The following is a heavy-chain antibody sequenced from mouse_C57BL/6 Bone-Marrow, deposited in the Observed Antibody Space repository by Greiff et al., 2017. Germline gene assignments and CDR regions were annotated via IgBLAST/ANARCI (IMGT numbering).Heavy chain of an antibody. V-gene: IGHV1-63*01. CDR3: ARRDDGYFDV. J-gene: IGHJ1*03. D-gene: IGHD2-3*01. CDR2: IYPGGGYT. Sequence: QVQLKQSGAELVRPGTSVEMSCKASGYTFTNYWIGWAKQRPGHGLEWIGDIYPGGGYTNYNEKFKGKATLTADKSSSTAYMQFSSLTSEDSAIYYCARRDDGYFDVWGTGTTVTVSS. CDR1: GYTFTNYW.